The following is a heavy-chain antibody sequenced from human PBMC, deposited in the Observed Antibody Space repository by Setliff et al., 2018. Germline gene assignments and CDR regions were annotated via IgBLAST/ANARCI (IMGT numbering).Heavy chain of an antibody. J-gene: IGHJ4*02. CDR3: ARSRRPRRLQSDFDH. CDR1: GFTFSDYN. Sequence: HPGGSLRLSCAASGFTFSDYNMNWVRQAPGKGLEWLSYISSSSGTIFYADSVKGRFSISRDSAKSSLFLQMNSLRGEDTAVYYCARSRRPRRLQSDFDHWGQGTLVTVSS. D-gene: IGHD6-25*01. CDR2: ISSSSGTI. V-gene: IGHV3-48*01.